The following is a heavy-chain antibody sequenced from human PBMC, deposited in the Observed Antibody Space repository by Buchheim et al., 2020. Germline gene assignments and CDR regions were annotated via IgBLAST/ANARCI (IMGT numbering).Heavy chain of an antibody. Sequence: EVQLLESGGGLVQPGGSLRLSCAASGFTFSSFAISWVRQAPGKGLEWVSAISGSGNGIYYADSVKGRFTVSRGNSKNTLYLQMNSLRAEDTAVYYCAREGGFDYVWGRFRYFDHWGQGTL. D-gene: IGHD3-16*02. CDR2: ISGSGNGI. J-gene: IGHJ4*02. CDR1: GFTFSSFA. CDR3: AREGGFDYVWGRFRYFDH. V-gene: IGHV3-23*01.